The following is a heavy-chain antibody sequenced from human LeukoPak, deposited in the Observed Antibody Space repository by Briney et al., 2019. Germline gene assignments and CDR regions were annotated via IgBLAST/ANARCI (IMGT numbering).Heavy chain of an antibody. Sequence: GGSLRLSCAASGFTFSSYAMSWVRQAPGKGLGWVSAISGSGGSTYYADSVKGRFTISRDNSKNTLYLQMNSLRAEDTAVYYCAKDRYSSGWYDYFDYWGQGTLVTVPS. CDR2: ISGSGGST. V-gene: IGHV3-23*01. J-gene: IGHJ4*02. CDR1: GFTFSSYA. CDR3: AKDRYSSGWYDYFDY. D-gene: IGHD6-19*01.